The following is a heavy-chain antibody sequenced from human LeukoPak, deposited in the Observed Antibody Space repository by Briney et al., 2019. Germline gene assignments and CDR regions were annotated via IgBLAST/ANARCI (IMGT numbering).Heavy chain of an antibody. D-gene: IGHD3-16*01. CDR3: TRYESHYAFDI. CDR2: IRSKASSYAT. J-gene: IGHJ3*02. CDR1: GFTVSSNY. Sequence: GGSLRLSCAASGFTVSSNYMSWVRQASGKGLEWVGRIRSKASSYATAYAASVKGRFTISRDDSKNTAYLQMNSLKTEDTAVYYCTRYESHYAFDIWGQGTMVTVSS. V-gene: IGHV3-73*01.